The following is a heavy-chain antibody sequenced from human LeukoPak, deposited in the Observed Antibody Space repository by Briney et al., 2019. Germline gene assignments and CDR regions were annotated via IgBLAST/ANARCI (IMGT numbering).Heavy chain of an antibody. V-gene: IGHV4-39*07. J-gene: IGHJ4*02. D-gene: IGHD6-19*01. CDR1: GVSISSTRYY. CDR2: IYYSGST. Sequence: SETLSLTCTVSGVSISSTRYYWGWIRQPPGKGLEWIGNIYYSGSTYYNPSLKSRVTISVDTSKNQFSLNLSSVTAADTAVYYCAREGSQWPKPINWGQGTLVTVSS. CDR3: AREGSQWPKPIN.